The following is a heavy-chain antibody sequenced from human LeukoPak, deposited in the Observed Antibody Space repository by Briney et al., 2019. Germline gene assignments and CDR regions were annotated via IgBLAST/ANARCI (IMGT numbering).Heavy chain of an antibody. CDR1: GDTLSSHY. D-gene: IGHD6-19*01. J-gene: IGHJ4*02. Sequence: SETLSLTCTVSGDTLSSHYWSWIRQPPGKGLEWIGYIYGSGSTHYDPSLRSRVTISEDTSKNQFSLKLTSVTAADTAVYYCARNVGWYSHDSWGQGTLVTVSS. V-gene: IGHV4-59*08. CDR2: IYGSGST. CDR3: ARNVGWYSHDS.